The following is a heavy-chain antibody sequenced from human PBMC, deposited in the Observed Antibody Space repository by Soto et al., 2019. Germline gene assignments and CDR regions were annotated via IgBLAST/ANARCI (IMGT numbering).Heavy chain of an antibody. V-gene: IGHV3-73*01. CDR1: GFTFSDSA. CDR2: VRSKPNSYAT. Sequence: EVQLVESGGGLVQPGGSLKLSCAASGFTFSDSAMHWVRQASGKGLEWVGRVRSKPNSYATAYAASVKGRFTISRDDSKNTAYLQMNSLKTEDTAVYDCTSGSGPYFDYWGQGTLVTVSS. J-gene: IGHJ4*02. CDR3: TSGSGPYFDY. D-gene: IGHD1-26*01.